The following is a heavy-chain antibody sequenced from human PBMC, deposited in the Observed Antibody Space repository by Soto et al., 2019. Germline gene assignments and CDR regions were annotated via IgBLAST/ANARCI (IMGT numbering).Heavy chain of an antibody. CDR2: IYYSGST. Sequence: PSETLSLTCTVAGGSISSGDYYWSWINQPPGKGLEWIGYIYYSGSTYYNPSLKSRVTISVDTSKNQFSLKLSSVTAADTAVYYCAREDYDILTGYYGMDVWGQGTMVTVSS. CDR3: AREDYDILTGYYGMDV. J-gene: IGHJ6*02. V-gene: IGHV4-30-4*01. D-gene: IGHD3-9*01. CDR1: GGSISSGDYY.